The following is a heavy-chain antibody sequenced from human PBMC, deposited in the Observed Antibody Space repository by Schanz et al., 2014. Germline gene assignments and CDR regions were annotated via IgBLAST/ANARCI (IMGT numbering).Heavy chain of an antibody. V-gene: IGHV3-11*06. CDR3: AKELRPGTERPRGNFDY. D-gene: IGHD1-7*01. CDR2: ISSSSIYT. CDR1: GFTFSDYY. Sequence: QVQLVESGGTLVKPGGSLRLSCVVSGFTFSDYYMSWIRQAPGKGLEWVSYISSSSIYTNYADSVKGRFTISRDNAKNSLYLQMNSLRAEDTAVYYCAKELRPGTERPRGNFDYWGQGTLVTVSS. J-gene: IGHJ4*02.